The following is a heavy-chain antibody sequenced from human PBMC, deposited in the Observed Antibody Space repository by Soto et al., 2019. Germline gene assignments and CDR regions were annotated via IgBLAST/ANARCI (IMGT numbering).Heavy chain of an antibody. D-gene: IGHD3-10*01. CDR1: GGSIISYY. CDR3: ARHNYGSGSTYFDY. CDR2: IYYSGST. J-gene: IGHJ4*02. V-gene: IGHV4-59*08. Sequence: SETLSLTCTVSGGSIISYYWSWIRQPPGKGLEWIGYIYYSGSTNYNPSLKSRVTISADTSKNQFSLKLNSMAAADTAVYYCARHNYGSGSTYFDYWGQGTLVTVSS.